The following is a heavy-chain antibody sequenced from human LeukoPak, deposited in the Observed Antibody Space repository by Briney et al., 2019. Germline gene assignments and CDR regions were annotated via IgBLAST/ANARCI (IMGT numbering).Heavy chain of an antibody. D-gene: IGHD5-24*01. J-gene: IGHJ4*02. CDR1: GGSISSSTYY. CDR3: ARHSSSRDGYNFHY. Sequence: KPSETLSLTCTVSGGSISSSTYYWGWIRQPPGKGLEWIGNIYYSGSTYYNPSLKSRVTISVDTSKNQFSLKLSSVTAADTAVYYCARHSSSRDGYNFHYWGQGTLVTVSS. V-gene: IGHV4-39*01. CDR2: IYYSGST.